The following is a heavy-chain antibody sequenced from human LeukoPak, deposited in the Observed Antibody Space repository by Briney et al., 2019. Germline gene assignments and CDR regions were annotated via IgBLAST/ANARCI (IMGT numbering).Heavy chain of an antibody. Sequence: GGSLRLSCAASGFTVSNHYMNWVRQAPGKGLEWVSLIYSGGSTYYADSVKGRFTISRDNSKNTLYLQMNSLRDEDTAVYYCAKDAQRGFDYSNSLEYWGQGTLVTVSS. D-gene: IGHD4-11*01. CDR1: GFTVSNHY. J-gene: IGHJ4*02. V-gene: IGHV3-53*01. CDR2: IYSGGST. CDR3: AKDAQRGFDYSNSLEY.